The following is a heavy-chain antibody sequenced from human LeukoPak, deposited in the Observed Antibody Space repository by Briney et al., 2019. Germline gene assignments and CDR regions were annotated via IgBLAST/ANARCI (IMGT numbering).Heavy chain of an antibody. CDR3: ANIVVVPAAIFDY. V-gene: IGHV3-23*01. CDR1: GFTFSSYA. D-gene: IGHD2-2*02. CDR2: ISGSGGST. J-gene: IGHJ4*02. Sequence: GGSLRLPCAASGFTFSSYAMSWVRQAPGKGLEWVSAISGSGGSTYYADSVKGRFTISRDNSKNTLYLQMNSLRAEDTAVYYCANIVVVPAAIFDYWGQGTLVTVSS.